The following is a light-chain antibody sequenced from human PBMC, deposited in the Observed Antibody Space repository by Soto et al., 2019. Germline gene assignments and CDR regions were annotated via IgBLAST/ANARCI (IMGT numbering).Light chain of an antibody. CDR1: SSEVGGYNY. J-gene: IGLJ1*01. V-gene: IGLV2-14*01. CDR2: DVT. Sequence: QSVLTQPASVSGAPGQSITVSCTGTSSEVGGYNYVSWYQQYPGKVPRLMIYDVTNRPSGVSNRFSGSKSGNTASLTISGLQAEDEADYYCSSYRRGSTYVFGTGTKVTVL. CDR3: SSYRRGSTYV.